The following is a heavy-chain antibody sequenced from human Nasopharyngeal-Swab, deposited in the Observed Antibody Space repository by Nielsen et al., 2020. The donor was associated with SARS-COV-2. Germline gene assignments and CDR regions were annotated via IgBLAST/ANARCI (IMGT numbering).Heavy chain of an antibody. Sequence: WIRQPPGKGLEWIGEINHSGSTNYNPSLKSRVTISVDTSKNQFSLKLSSVTAADTAVYYCARERRYGQRKLNHYYYMDVWGKGTTVTVSS. CDR3: ARERRYGQRKLNHYYYMDV. J-gene: IGHJ6*03. D-gene: IGHD3-9*01. CDR2: INHSGST. V-gene: IGHV4-34*01.